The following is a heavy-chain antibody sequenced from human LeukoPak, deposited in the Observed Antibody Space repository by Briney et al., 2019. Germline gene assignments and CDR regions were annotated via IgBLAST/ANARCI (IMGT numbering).Heavy chain of an antibody. Sequence: GGSLRLSCAASGFTFSSYAMSWVRQAPGKGLEWVSAISGSGGSTYYADSVKGRFTISRDNSKNTLYLQMNSLRAEDTDVYYCAKDRDIVVVPRWFDPWGQGTLVTVSS. V-gene: IGHV3-23*01. CDR1: GFTFSSYA. J-gene: IGHJ5*02. CDR2: ISGSGGST. CDR3: AKDRDIVVVPRWFDP. D-gene: IGHD2-2*01.